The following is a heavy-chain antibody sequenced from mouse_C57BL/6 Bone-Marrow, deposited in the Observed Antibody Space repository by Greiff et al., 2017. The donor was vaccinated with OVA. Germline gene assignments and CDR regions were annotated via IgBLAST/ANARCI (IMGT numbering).Heavy chain of an antibody. CDR2: IYPRDGST. D-gene: IGHD2-3*01. V-gene: IGHV1-85*01. CDR3: ARGALIYDGYYWFAY. J-gene: IGHJ3*01. Sequence: VHLVESGPELVKPGASVKLSCKASGYTFTSYDITWVKQRPGQGLAWIGWIYPRDGSTKYNEKFKGKATLTVDTSSSTAYMELHSLTSEDSAVYFSARGALIYDGYYWFAYWGQGTLVTVSA. CDR1: GYTFTSYD.